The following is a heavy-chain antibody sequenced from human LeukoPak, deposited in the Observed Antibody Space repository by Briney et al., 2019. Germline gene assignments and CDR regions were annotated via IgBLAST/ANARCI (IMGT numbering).Heavy chain of an antibody. J-gene: IGHJ4*02. D-gene: IGHD3-10*01. CDR1: GGSFSGYH. CDR2: INHSGST. CDR3: ARHRRITMVRGVACFDY. Sequence: SETLSLTCAVYGGSFSGYHWSWIRQPPGKGLEWIGEINHSGSTNYNPSLKSRVTISVDTSKNQFSLKLSSVTAADTAVYYCARHRRITMVRGVACFDYWGQGTLVTVSS. V-gene: IGHV4-34*01.